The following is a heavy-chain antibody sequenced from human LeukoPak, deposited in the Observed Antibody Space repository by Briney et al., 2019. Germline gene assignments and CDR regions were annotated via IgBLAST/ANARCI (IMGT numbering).Heavy chain of an antibody. Sequence: SETLSLTCTVSGDSISSGDYYWSWIRQPAGKGLEWIGRISSSGSTNYNPSLKSRVTISVDTSKNQFSLKLSSVTAADTAVYYCARSPGGALNWFDPWGQGTLVTVSS. V-gene: IGHV4-61*02. CDR3: ARSPGGALNWFDP. CDR1: GDSISSGDYY. J-gene: IGHJ5*02. CDR2: ISSSGST. D-gene: IGHD1-1*01.